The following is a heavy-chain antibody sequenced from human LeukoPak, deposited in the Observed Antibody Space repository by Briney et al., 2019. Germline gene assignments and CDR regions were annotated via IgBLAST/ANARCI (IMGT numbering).Heavy chain of an antibody. V-gene: IGHV4-38-2*02. CDR3: ARDVAVTKSYYYYYMDV. CDR1: GYSISSGYF. D-gene: IGHD4-17*01. J-gene: IGHJ6*03. CDR2: IYHSGST. Sequence: SETLSLTCTVSGYSISSGYFWGWIRQPPGKGLECIGTIYHSGSTYYNPSLKSRVTISVDTSKNQFSLKLSSVTAADTAVYYCARDVAVTKSYYYYYMDVWGKGTTVTVSS.